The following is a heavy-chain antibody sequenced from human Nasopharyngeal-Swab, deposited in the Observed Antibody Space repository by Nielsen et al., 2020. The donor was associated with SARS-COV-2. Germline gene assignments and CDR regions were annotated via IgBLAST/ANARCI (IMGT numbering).Heavy chain of an antibody. Sequence: QAPGQGLEWMGGIIPIFGTANYAQKFQGRVTITADESTSTAYMELSSLRSEDTAVYYCVTSSSKTINYYYYMDVWGKGTTVTVSS. CDR3: VTSSSKTINYYYYMDV. D-gene: IGHD6-13*01. V-gene: IGHV1-69*01. CDR2: IIPIFGTA. J-gene: IGHJ6*03.